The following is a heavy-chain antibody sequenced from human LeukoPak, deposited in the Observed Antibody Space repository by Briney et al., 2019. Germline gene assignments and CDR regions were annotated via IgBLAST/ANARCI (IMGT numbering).Heavy chain of an antibody. CDR1: GASISSYY. J-gene: IGHJ4*02. CDR2: IYTSGST. D-gene: IGHD4-23*01. CDR3: ARDGGYGGNARFDY. V-gene: IGHV4-4*07. Sequence: SETLSLTCTVSGASISSYYWSWIRQPAGKGLEWIGRIYTSGSTNYNPSLKSRVTISADKSKNQFSLKLSSVTAADTAVYYCARDGGYGGNARFDYWGQGTLVTVSS.